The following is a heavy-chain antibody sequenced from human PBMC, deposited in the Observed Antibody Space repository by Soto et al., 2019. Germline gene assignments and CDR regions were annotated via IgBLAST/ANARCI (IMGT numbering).Heavy chain of an antibody. D-gene: IGHD3-10*01. CDR1: GASVHSSSYY. V-gene: IGHV4-39*01. Sequence: SETLSLTCTVSGASVHSSSYYWGWIRQSPGKGLEWIGSIYFSGTTYYNPSLKSRVIMSVDTSKNQFSLKMSSVTAADTAVYYCARGDFGSGSYYNPTPTWFDPWGQGALVTVSS. CDR3: ARGDFGSGSYYNPTPTWFDP. J-gene: IGHJ5*02. CDR2: IYFSGTT.